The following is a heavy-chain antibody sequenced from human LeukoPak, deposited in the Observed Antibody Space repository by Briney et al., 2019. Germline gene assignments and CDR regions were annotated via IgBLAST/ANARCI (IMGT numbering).Heavy chain of an antibody. CDR1: GGSISSSGYY. D-gene: IGHD3-10*01. Sequence: SETLSLTCTVSGGSISSSGYYWVWIRQPPGKGLEWIGSIYYSGSTYSNPSLKSRVTISVDTSKNQFSLKLSSVTAADTAVYYCARGVQVWLMSQRYFDSWGQGTLVTVSS. V-gene: IGHV4-39*07. J-gene: IGHJ4*02. CDR2: IYYSGST. CDR3: ARGVQVWLMSQRYFDS.